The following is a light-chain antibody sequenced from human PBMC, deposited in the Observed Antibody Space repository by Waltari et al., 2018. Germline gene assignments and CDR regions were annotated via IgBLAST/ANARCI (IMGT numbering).Light chain of an antibody. CDR2: DVT. Sequence: QSALTQPASVSGPPGQSITISCTGTSSDLGGYNYVSWYQQHPGKAPKLMIYDVTVRPPGVSNRFSGSKSGNTASLTISGLQAEDEADYYCSSYTSSNTVIFGGGTKLTVL. CDR1: SSDLGGYNY. J-gene: IGLJ2*01. CDR3: SSYTSSNTVI. V-gene: IGLV2-14*03.